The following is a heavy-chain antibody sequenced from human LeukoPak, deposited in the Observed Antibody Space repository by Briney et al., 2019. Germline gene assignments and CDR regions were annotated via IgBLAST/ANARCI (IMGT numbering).Heavy chain of an antibody. Sequence: ASVKVSCKASGYTFTGYYMHWVRQAPGQGLEWMGWINPNSGGTNYAQKFQGRVTMTRDTSISTAYMELSRLRFDDTAVYYCARDQAGARDNWFDPWGQGTLVTVSS. CDR2: INPNSGGT. CDR3: ARDQAGARDNWFDP. J-gene: IGHJ5*02. D-gene: IGHD1-26*01. CDR1: GYTFTGYY. V-gene: IGHV1-2*02.